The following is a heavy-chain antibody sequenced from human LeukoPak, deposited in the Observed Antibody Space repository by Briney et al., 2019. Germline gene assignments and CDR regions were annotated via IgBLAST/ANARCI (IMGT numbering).Heavy chain of an antibody. J-gene: IGHJ4*02. Sequence: QPGRSLRLSCAASGFTFSSYGMHWVRQAPGKGLEWVAVIWYDGSNKYYADSVKGRFTISRDNSKNTLYLQMNSLRAEDTAVYYCARGFSAYCGGDCQIDYWGQGTLVTVSS. CDR3: ARGFSAYCGGDCQIDY. CDR2: IWYDGSNK. D-gene: IGHD2-21*02. V-gene: IGHV3-33*01. CDR1: GFTFSSYG.